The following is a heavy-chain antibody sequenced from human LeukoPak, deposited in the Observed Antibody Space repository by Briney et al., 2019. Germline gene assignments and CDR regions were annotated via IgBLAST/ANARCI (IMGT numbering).Heavy chain of an antibody. V-gene: IGHV3-48*04. Sequence: GGSLRLSCAASGFTFSSYSMNWVRQAPGKGLEWFSYISSSSSTIYYADSVKGRFTISRDNAKNSLYLQMNSLRAEDTAVYYCARDGPLEYSSSSGSDYWGQGTLVTVSS. CDR1: GFTFSSYS. CDR2: ISSSSSTI. J-gene: IGHJ4*02. D-gene: IGHD6-6*01. CDR3: ARDGPLEYSSSSGSDY.